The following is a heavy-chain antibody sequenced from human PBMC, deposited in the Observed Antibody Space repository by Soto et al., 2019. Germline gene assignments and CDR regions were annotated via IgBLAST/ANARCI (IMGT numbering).Heavy chain of an antibody. CDR2: IYWDDDK. Sequence: QITLKESGPTLVKPTQTLTLTCTVSGFSLSSDGVGVAWIRQPPGKALEWLALIYWDDDKRYSPSLKTRLTISKDTSKNQVVLTMTNMDPVDTAPYYCAHAYGGTSWPNDAFDVWGQGTVVTVSS. J-gene: IGHJ3*01. CDR1: GFSLSSDGVG. CDR3: AHAYGGTSWPNDAFDV. V-gene: IGHV2-5*02. D-gene: IGHD2-2*01.